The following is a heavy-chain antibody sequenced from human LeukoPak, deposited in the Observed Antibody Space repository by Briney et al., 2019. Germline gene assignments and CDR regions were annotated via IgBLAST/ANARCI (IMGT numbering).Heavy chain of an antibody. CDR1: EFTVSSNY. CDR2: ISGSGGST. CDR3: AKDFYGDYVVDY. D-gene: IGHD4-17*01. J-gene: IGHJ4*02. Sequence: GGSLRLSCSASEFTVSSNYMTWVRQAPGKGLEWVSAISGSGGSTYYADSVKGRFTISRDNSKNTLYLQMNSLRAEDTAVYYCAKDFYGDYVVDYWGQGTLVTVSS. V-gene: IGHV3-23*01.